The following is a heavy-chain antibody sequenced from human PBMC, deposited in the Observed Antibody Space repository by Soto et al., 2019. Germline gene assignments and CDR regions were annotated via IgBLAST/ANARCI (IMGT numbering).Heavy chain of an antibody. CDR1: LHSRTSYW. CDR3: ARNFD. J-gene: IGHJ4*01. V-gene: IGHV5-10-1*01. CDR2: IDPSDSYT. Sequence: GERLRRHAEASLHSRTSYWTRWVRQMPGKGLEWMGRIDPSDSYTNYSPSFQGHVTISADKSISTAYMQCSRLKPSDTPTPYSARNFD.